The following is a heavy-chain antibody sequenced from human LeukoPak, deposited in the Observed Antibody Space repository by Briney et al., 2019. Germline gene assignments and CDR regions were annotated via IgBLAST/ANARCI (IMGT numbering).Heavy chain of an antibody. CDR2: IYDSGST. CDR3: ASLTTADAFDI. J-gene: IGHJ3*02. D-gene: IGHD3-22*01. V-gene: IGHV4-61*08. CDR1: GGSIISGDYY. Sequence: PSQTLSLTCTVSGGSIISGDYYWSWIRQPPGKGLEWIGYIYDSGSTNYNPSLKSRVTISVDTSKNQFSLKLSSVTAADTAVFYCASLTTADAFDIWGQGTMVTVPS.